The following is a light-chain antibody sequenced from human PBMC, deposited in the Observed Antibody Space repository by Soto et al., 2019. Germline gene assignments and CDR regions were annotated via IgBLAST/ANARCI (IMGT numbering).Light chain of an antibody. CDR3: QQRSNWPVT. CDR1: QSVSRY. CDR2: DAF. Sequence: IVMTQCRVTLYLSPGERATLSCRASQSVSRYLAWYQQKPDQAPRLLIYDAFNRATGIPARFSGSGSGPDFTLTFSSLEPEDFVVYYCQQRSNWPVTVAQGTRLEIK. J-gene: IGKJ5*01. V-gene: IGKV3-11*01.